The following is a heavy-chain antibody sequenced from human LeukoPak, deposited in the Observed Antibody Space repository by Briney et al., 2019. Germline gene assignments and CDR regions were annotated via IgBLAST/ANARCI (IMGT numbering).Heavy chain of an antibody. CDR2: IKQDGSEI. CDR1: GFTVSSYW. V-gene: IGHV3-7*03. Sequence: WGSLRLSCAASGFTVSSYWMSWVRQAPGKGLEWVANIKQDGSEIYYVDSVKGRFTISRDNSKNTLYLQMNSLRAEDTAVYYCANEIRPNDYWGQGTQVTVSS. J-gene: IGHJ4*02. CDR3: ANEIRPNDY. D-gene: IGHD4-17*01.